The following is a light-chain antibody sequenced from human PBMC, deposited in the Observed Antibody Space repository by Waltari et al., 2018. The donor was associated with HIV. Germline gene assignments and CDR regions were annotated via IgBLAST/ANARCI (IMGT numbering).Light chain of an antibody. CDR2: EVI. J-gene: IGLJ1*01. Sequence: QSALTQPPSVSGSPGQSVTISCTGTSRDVVAYDRISWYHQPPGTAPKLLIYEVIYRPSGVPDRFSGSKSGNTASLTISGLQAEDEGDYYCSSYTSSNIYVFGTATTVTVL. CDR1: SRDVVAYDR. CDR3: SSYTSSNIYV. V-gene: IGLV2-18*02.